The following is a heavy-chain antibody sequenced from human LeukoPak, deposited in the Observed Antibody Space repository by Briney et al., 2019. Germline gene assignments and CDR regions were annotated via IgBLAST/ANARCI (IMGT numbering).Heavy chain of an antibody. J-gene: IGHJ4*02. V-gene: IGHV4-61*01. CDR2: IYYSGST. Sequence: PSQTLSLTCTVSGGSISSGSYYWSWIRQPPGKGLEWIGYIYYSGSTNYNPSLKSRVTISVDTSKNQFSLKLSSVTAADTAVYYCARVGRDGYNSYYFDYWGQGTLVTVSS. CDR3: ARVGRDGYNSYYFDY. CDR1: GGSISSGSYY. D-gene: IGHD5-24*01.